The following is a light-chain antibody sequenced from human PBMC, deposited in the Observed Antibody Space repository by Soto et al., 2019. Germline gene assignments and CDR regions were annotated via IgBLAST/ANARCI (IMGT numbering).Light chain of an antibody. Sequence: DIQMTQSPSTLSASLRDTVTVPCRASQSVSGWLAWYQQKPGEAPKLLIYDASAWPRGVPSRFSGSGSGTKFTLTIASLQPDDFATYYCQQYETLSGTFGRGTKVDIK. CDR1: QSVSGW. CDR2: DAS. J-gene: IGKJ1*01. CDR3: QQYETLSGT. V-gene: IGKV1-5*01.